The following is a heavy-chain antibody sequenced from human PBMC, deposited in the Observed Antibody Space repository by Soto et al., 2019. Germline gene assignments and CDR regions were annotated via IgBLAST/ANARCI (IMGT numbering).Heavy chain of an antibody. CDR1: GGTFSSYA. Sequence: QVQLVQSGAEVKKPGSSVKVSCKASGGTFSSYAISWVRQAPGQGLEWMGGIIPIFGTANYAQKFQGRVTLTAAESTSTAYMELSSLRSEDTAVYYCAGDITVTSSNWFDPWGQGTLVTVSS. CDR2: IIPIFGTA. V-gene: IGHV1-69*12. CDR3: AGDITVTSSNWFDP. D-gene: IGHD4-17*01. J-gene: IGHJ5*02.